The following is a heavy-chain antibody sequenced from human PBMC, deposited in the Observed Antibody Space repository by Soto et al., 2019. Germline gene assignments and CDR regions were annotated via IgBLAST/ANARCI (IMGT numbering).Heavy chain of an antibody. V-gene: IGHV4-59*01. J-gene: IGHJ3*02. CDR2: IYYSGST. Sequence: SETLSLTCTVSGGSISSYYWSWIRQPPGKGLEWIGYIYYSGSTNYNPSLKSRVTISVDTSKNQFSLKLSSVTAADTAVYYCARNLPHCSGGSCYRDDAFDIWGQGTMVTVSS. D-gene: IGHD2-15*01. CDR1: GGSISSYY. CDR3: ARNLPHCSGGSCYRDDAFDI.